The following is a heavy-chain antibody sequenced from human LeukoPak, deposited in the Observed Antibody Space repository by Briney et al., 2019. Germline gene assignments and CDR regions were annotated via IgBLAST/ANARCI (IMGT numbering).Heavy chain of an antibody. CDR3: AKDRCSNGVGCYYYYMDV. D-gene: IGHD2-8*01. CDR2: IYSGGST. CDR1: GFSVSSHF. V-gene: IGHV3-53*05. Sequence: GGSLRLSCVASGFSVSSHFMSWVRQAPGKGLEYVSAIYSGGSTHYADSVKGRFSISRDSSKNILYLQMNSLRAEDTAVYYCAKDRCSNGVGCYYYYMDVWGKGTTVTISS. J-gene: IGHJ6*03.